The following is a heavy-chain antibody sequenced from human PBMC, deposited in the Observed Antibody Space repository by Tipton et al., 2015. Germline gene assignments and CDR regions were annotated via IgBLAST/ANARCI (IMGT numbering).Heavy chain of an antibody. J-gene: IGHJ4*02. V-gene: IGHV4-4*02. CDR3: ARGADYYDSSDYYYVVPFDY. CDR1: GDSISSDYW. CDR2: IFHTGNT. Sequence: TLSLTCTISGDSISSDYWWSWVRQPPGKGLEWIGEIFHTGNTNYNPSLMSRLTISVDKSKNQFSLKLSSVTAADTAVYYCARGADYYDSSDYYYVVPFDYWGQGTLVTVSS. D-gene: IGHD3-22*01.